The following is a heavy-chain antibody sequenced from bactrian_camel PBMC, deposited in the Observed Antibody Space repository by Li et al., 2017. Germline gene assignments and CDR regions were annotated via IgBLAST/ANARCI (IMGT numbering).Heavy chain of an antibody. J-gene: IGHJ4*01. V-gene: IGHV3S40*01. CDR1: GFMFSNYG. CDR2: INSVGSTT. D-gene: IGHD4*01. CDR3: AATVPYSSDYVGPMNY. Sequence: DVQLVESGGDLVQPGGSLTLSCAASGFMFSNYGMIWVRQAPGKGFEWVSSINSVGSTTYYADSVKGRFTISRDNAKNTLYLQMNSLKTEDTAVYYCAATVPYSSDYVGPMNYWGQGTQVTVS.